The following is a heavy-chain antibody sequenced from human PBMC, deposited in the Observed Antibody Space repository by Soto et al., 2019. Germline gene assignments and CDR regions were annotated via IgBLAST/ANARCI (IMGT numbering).Heavy chain of an antibody. J-gene: IGHJ6*02. CDR2: TYYRSKWYN. CDR3: ARDGIAAAGTDLYYYYGMDV. Sequence: SSNSAAWNWIRQSPSRGLEWLGRTYYRSKWYNDYAVSVKSRITINPDTSKNQFSLQLNSVTPEDTAVYYCARDGIAAAGTDLYYYYGMDVWGQGTTVTVSS. CDR1: SSNSAA. D-gene: IGHD6-13*01. V-gene: IGHV6-1*01.